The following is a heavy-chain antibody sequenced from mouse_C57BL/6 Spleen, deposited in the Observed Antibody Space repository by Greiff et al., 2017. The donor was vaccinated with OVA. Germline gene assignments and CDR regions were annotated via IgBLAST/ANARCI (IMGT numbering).Heavy chain of an antibody. V-gene: IGHV1-22*01. D-gene: IGHD1-1*01. Sequence: VQLQQSGPELVKPGASVKMSCKASGYTFTDYNMHWVKQSHGKSLEWIGYINPNNGGTSYNQKFKGKATLTVNKSSSPPYMEPRSLTAEYASVYYSASHYYGSNLDYWGQGTTLTVSS. CDR2: INPNNGGT. CDR3: ASHYYGSNLDY. J-gene: IGHJ2*01. CDR1: GYTFTDYN.